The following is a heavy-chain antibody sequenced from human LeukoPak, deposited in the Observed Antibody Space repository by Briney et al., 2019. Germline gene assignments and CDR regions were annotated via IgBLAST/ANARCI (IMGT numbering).Heavy chain of an antibody. D-gene: IGHD2-2*01. V-gene: IGHV4-30-4*08. J-gene: IGHJ4*02. Sequence: SETLSLTCTVSGGSISSGDYYWSWIRQPPGKGLEWIVNIYYSGSTYYIPSLKSRLTISVDMAQNQFSLKLSSVTAADTALYFCARTRIRYQLPTAFDYWGQGTLVTVSS. CDR3: ARTRIRYQLPTAFDY. CDR1: GGSISSGDYY. CDR2: IYYSGST.